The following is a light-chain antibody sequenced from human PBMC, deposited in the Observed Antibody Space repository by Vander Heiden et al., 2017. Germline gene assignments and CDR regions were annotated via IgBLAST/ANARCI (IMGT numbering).Light chain of an antibody. V-gene: IGKV1-39*01. CDR2: AAS. CDR3: QQRYSTPLYT. CDR1: QSISSY. Sequence: DIPMTQSPSSLSASVGDRVTITCRASQSISSYLNWYQQQPGRAPKLLIYAASSLQSGVPSRCSGSGSGTDCTLTISSLQPADFATYYCQQRYSTPLYTFGQGTKLEIK. J-gene: IGKJ2*01.